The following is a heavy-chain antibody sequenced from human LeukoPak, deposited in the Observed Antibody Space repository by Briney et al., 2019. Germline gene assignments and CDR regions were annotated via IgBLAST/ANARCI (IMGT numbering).Heavy chain of an antibody. CDR3: AARNVYNYYFDY. J-gene: IGHJ4*02. Sequence: SVKVSCKASGFTFTSSAVQWVRQARGQRLEWIGWIVVGSGYTNYALKFQERVTITRDMSIGTVYMELSSLRSEDTAVYYCAARNVYNYYFDYWGQGTLVTVSS. D-gene: IGHD5-24*01. CDR2: IVVGSGYT. CDR1: GFTFTSSA. V-gene: IGHV1-58*01.